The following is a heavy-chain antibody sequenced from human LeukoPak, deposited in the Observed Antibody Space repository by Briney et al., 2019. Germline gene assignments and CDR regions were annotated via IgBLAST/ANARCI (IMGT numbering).Heavy chain of an antibody. D-gene: IGHD3-3*01. CDR3: ASENFWSGYRGYYYYYMDV. J-gene: IGHJ6*03. CDR1: GFTFSSYW. V-gene: IGHV3-7*01. Sequence: PGGSLRLSCAASGFTFSSYWMSWVRQAPGKGLEWVANIKQDGSEKYYVDSVKGRFNISRDNDKNSLYLQMNSLRAEDTAVYYCASENFWSGYRGYYYYYMDVWGKGTTVTVSS. CDR2: IKQDGSEK.